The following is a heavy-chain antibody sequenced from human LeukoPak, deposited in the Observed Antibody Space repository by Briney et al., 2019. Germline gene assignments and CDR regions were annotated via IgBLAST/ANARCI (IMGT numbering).Heavy chain of an antibody. CDR1: GYTFTSYY. D-gene: IGHD6-13*01. V-gene: IGHV1-46*01. CDR3: ASIAAAGTGLYFDY. CDR2: INPSGGST. J-gene: IGHJ4*02. Sequence: ASVKVSCKASGYTFTSYYMHWVRQAPGQGLEWMGIINPSGGSTGYAQKFQGRVTMTRDMSTSTVYMELSSLRSEDTAVYYCASIAAAGTGLYFDYWGQGTLVTVSS.